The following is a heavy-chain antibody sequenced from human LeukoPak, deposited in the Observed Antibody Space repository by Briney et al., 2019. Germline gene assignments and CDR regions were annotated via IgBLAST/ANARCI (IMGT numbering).Heavy chain of an antibody. CDR2: INPDSGYT. D-gene: IGHD5-12*01. CDR3: ARDWRDSGYDSTFDYWGQGTVGY. J-gene: IGHJ4*02. Sequence: ASVKVSCKASGYTFTGYYMHWVRQAPGQGLEWMGWINPDSGYTNYAQKFQGRVTMTRDTSINTAYMELSRLTSDDTAVYYCARDWRDSGYDSTFDYWGQGTVGYWGQGTLVTVSS. V-gene: IGHV1-2*02. CDR1: GYTFTGYY.